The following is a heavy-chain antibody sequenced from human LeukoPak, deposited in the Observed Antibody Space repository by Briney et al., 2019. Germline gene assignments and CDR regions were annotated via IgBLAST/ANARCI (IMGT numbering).Heavy chain of an antibody. Sequence: QAGGSLRLSCAASGFTFSSYAMSWVRQAPGKGLEWVSAISGSGGSTYYADSVKGRFTISRDNSKNTLYLQMNSLRAEDTAVYYCANLPWGISHLNIAAAGTEGDYWGQGTLVTVSS. J-gene: IGHJ4*02. D-gene: IGHD6-13*01. CDR3: ANLPWGISHLNIAAAGTEGDY. CDR2: ISGSGGST. CDR1: GFTFSSYA. V-gene: IGHV3-23*01.